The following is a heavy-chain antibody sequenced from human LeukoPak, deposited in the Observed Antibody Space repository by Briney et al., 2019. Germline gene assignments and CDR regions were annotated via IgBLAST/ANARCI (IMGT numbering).Heavy chain of an antibody. V-gene: IGHV3-21*01. Sequence: GGSLRLSCAASGFTFSSYSMNWVRQAPGKGLEWVSSISSSSSYIYYADSVKGRFTISRDNAKNSLYLQMNSLRAEDTAVYYCASWDYSSSSDEWLDYWGQGTLVTVSS. J-gene: IGHJ4*02. CDR3: ASWDYSSSSDEWLDY. CDR1: GFTFSSYS. D-gene: IGHD6-6*01. CDR2: ISSSSSYI.